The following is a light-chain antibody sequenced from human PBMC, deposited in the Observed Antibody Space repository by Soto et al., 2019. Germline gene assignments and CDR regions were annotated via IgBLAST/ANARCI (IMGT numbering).Light chain of an antibody. CDR3: SSFTSSITYV. CDR1: SSDVGGYNS. J-gene: IGLJ1*01. CDR2: DVT. Sequence: QSALTQPASVSGSPGQSITISCTGTSSDVGGYNSVSWYRQDPGKAPKLIIYDVTYRPSGVSNRFSGSKSGNTASLTIPGLQSEDEADYHCSSFTSSITYVFGTGTKVTVL. V-gene: IGLV2-14*01.